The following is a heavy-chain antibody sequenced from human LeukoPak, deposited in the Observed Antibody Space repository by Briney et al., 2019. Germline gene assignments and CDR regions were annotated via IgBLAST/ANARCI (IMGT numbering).Heavy chain of an antibody. D-gene: IGHD6-13*01. CDR1: GFTFSSYA. V-gene: IGHV3-23*01. Sequence: GGSLRLSCAASGFTFSSYAMGWVRQAPGKGLEWVSAISGSGGSTYYADSVKGRFTISRDNSKNTLYLQMNSLRAEDTAVYYCAKGIAAAEYFDYWGQGTLVTVSS. J-gene: IGHJ4*02. CDR2: ISGSGGST. CDR3: AKGIAAAEYFDY.